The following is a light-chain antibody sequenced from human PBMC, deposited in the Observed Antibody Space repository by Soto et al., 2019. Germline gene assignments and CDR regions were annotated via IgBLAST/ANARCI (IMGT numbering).Light chain of an antibody. V-gene: IGKV1-5*01. CDR2: DAS. J-gene: IGKJ2*01. CDR3: QQYITFPYT. Sequence: DIQMTQSPSTLYESVGDRVTNTCRASQTISSWLAWYQQKPGKAPDLLIYDASSLQDGVPSRFSGRGSGTEFTLTISSLQPDDFATYFCQQYITFPYTFGQGTKVDNK. CDR1: QTISSW.